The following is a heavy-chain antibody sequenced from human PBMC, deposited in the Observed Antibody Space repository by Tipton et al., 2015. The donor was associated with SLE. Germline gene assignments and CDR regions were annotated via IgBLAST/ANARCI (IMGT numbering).Heavy chain of an antibody. J-gene: IGHJ3*02. Sequence: GLVKPSETVSLTCTVSGYSITSGHYWSWIRQPPGKGLEWIGYIYYSGSTNYNPSLKSRVTISVDTSKNQFSLKLSSVTAADTAVYYCARETYSLAFDIWGQGTMVTVSS. D-gene: IGHD1-26*01. CDR3: ARETYSLAFDI. CDR2: IYYSGST. CDR1: GYSITSGHY. V-gene: IGHV4-59*11.